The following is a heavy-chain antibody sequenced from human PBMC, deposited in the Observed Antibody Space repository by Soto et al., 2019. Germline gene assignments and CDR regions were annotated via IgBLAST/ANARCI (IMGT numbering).Heavy chain of an antibody. D-gene: IGHD6-13*01. CDR2: IDYSGST. V-gene: IGHV4-39*01. CDR1: GGSISSSSFH. J-gene: IGHJ5*02. Sequence: QLQLQESGPGLVKPSETLSLTCTVSGGSISSSSFHWGWIRQPPGKGLEWIGSIDYSGSTYYSPAPKSRVTISVDTSKNQFSLKLSSVTAADTAVYYCARRERAAGTDWWFDPWGQGTLVTVSS. CDR3: ARRERAAGTDWWFDP.